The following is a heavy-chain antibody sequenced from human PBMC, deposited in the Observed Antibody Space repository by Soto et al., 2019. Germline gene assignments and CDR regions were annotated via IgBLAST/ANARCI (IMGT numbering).Heavy chain of an antibody. Sequence: GRSLRLSCASSVFPFIHSAMSWVRQAPGKGLEWVSAISGSGNVASYADSVRGRFTISRDNSRDTLYLQMNSLRADDTAVYYCRKERRGSGWFVCDYWGQGELVTVSS. D-gene: IGHD6-19*01. V-gene: IGHV3-23*01. CDR3: RKERRGSGWFVCDY. CDR1: VFPFIHSA. J-gene: IGHJ4*02. CDR2: ISGSGNVA.